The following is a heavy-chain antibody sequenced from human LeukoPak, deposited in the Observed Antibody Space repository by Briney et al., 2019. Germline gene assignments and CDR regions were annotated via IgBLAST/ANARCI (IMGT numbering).Heavy chain of an antibody. V-gene: IGHV1-18*01. CDR3: ARVARYSGSYYVQDAFDI. J-gene: IGHJ3*02. CDR1: GYTFTSYG. CDR2: ISAYNGNT. D-gene: IGHD1-26*01. Sequence: ASVKVSCKASGYTFTSYGISWVRQAPGQGLEWMGWISAYNGNTNYAQKLQGRVTMTTDTSTSTAYMELRSLRSDDTAVYYCARVARYSGSYYVQDAFDIWGQGAMVTVSS.